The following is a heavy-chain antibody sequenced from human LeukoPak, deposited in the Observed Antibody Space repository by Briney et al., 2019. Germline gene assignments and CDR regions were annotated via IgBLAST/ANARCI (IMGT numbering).Heavy chain of an antibody. CDR1: GYSITNGYY. V-gene: IGHV4-38-2*02. J-gene: IGHJ4*02. CDR3: ARDTSPGITGTY. CDR2: IYHDGRI. D-gene: IGHD1-20*01. Sequence: SETLSLTCTVSGYSITNGYYWGWIRQPPGKGLEWIGSIYHDGRIDHNPSLKSRVTISRDTSNDQFSLKLSSVTAADTAMYYCARDTSPGITGTYWGQGTLVTVSS.